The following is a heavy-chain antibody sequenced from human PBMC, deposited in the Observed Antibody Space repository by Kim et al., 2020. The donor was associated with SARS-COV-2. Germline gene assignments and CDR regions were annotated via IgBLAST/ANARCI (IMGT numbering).Heavy chain of an antibody. J-gene: IGHJ4*02. Sequence: GGSLRLSCAASGFTFSSYGMHWVRQAPGKGLEWVAVIWYDGSNKYYADSVKGRFTISRDNSKNTLYLQMNSLRAEDTAVYYCARDSSPGITMVRGVDYWGQGTLVTVSS. D-gene: IGHD3-10*01. CDR2: IWYDGSNK. CDR3: ARDSSPGITMVRGVDY. V-gene: IGHV3-33*01. CDR1: GFTFSSYG.